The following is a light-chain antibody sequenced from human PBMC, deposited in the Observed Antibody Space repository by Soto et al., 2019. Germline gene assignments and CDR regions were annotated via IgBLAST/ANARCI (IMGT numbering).Light chain of an antibody. CDR2: LEDSGNY. CDR3: ETWDSNTRV. J-gene: IGLJ3*02. CDR1: SRHSSYI. Sequence: QPVLTHSSSASASLGSSVKLTCTLSSRHSSYIIAWHQQQPGKAPRYLMKLEDSGNYNKGSGVPDRFSGSSSGADRYLTISNLQSEDEADYYCETWDSNTRVFGGGTKVTVL. V-gene: IGLV4-60*03.